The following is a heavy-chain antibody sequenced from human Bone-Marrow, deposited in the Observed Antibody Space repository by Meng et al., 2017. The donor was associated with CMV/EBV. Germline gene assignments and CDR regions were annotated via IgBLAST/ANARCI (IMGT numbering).Heavy chain of an antibody. CDR1: GGSISSYY. J-gene: IGHJ6*01. V-gene: IGHV4-59*01. D-gene: IGHD6-13*01. Sequence: SETLSLTCTVSGGSISSYYWSWIRQPPGKGLEWIGYIYYSGSTNYNPSLKSRVTISVDTSKNQFSLKLSSVTAADTAVYYCARGYMAAAYGMDVWGQGTTVTVYS. CDR2: IYYSGST. CDR3: ARGYMAAAYGMDV.